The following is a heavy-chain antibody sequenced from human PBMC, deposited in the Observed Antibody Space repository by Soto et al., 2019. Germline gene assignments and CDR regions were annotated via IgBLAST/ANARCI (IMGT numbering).Heavy chain of an antibody. D-gene: IGHD5-18*01. CDR1: GGSISVYY. CDR2: IYTSGST. CDR3: ASGYSYDTFDY. J-gene: IGHJ4*02. V-gene: IGHV4-4*07. Sequence: SETLSLTCTISGGSISVYYWSWIRQPAGKGLEWIGRIYTSGSTNYNPSLKSRVTMSVDTSKNQFSLKLSSVTAAGTAVYYCASGYSYDTFDYWGQGTLVTVSS.